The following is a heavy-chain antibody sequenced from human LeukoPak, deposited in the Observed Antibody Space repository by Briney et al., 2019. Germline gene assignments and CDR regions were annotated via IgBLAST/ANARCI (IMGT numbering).Heavy chain of an antibody. V-gene: IGHV4-39*01. CDR2: IYYSGST. D-gene: IGHD3-10*01. CDR3: ARNYYGSGSYYSAPDY. J-gene: IGHJ4*02. Sequence: PSETLSLTCTVSGGSISSSNYYWGWIRQPPGKGLEWIGSIYYSGSTYYSPSLKSRVTISVDTSKNQFSLKLSSVTAADTAVYYCARNYYGSGSYYSAPDYWGQGTLVTVSS. CDR1: GGSISSSNYY.